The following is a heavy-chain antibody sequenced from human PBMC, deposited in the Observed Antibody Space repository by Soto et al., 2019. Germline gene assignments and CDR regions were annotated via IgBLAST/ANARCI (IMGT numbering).Heavy chain of an antibody. Sequence: QVQLQQWGAGLLKPSETLSLTCAVYGGSFSGYYWSWIRQPPGKGLEWIGEINHSGSTNYNPSLKRRVTISVDTSKHQFALKLSSVTAAVTAVYYCARRPTKRDYDFWSCYYRRNYYYYYMDVWGKGTTVTVSS. J-gene: IGHJ6*03. V-gene: IGHV4-34*01. D-gene: IGHD3-3*01. CDR2: INHSGST. CDR1: GGSFSGYY. CDR3: ARRPTKRDYDFWSCYYRRNYYYYYMDV.